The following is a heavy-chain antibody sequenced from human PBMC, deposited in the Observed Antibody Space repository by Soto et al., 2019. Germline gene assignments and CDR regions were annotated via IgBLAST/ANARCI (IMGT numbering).Heavy chain of an antibody. J-gene: IGHJ6*02. V-gene: IGHV1-8*01. D-gene: IGHD3-3*01. CDR3: ARGDYDFWSGDLTLNYYYYGMDG. CDR1: GYTFTSYD. CDR2: MNPNGGNT. Sequence: ASVQVSCKASGYTFTSYDINWVRQATGQGLEWMGWMNPNGGNTGYAQKFQGRVTMTRDTSISTAYMELSSLRSDDTAVYYCARGDYDFWSGDLTLNYYYYGMDGWGQGNTVTVSS.